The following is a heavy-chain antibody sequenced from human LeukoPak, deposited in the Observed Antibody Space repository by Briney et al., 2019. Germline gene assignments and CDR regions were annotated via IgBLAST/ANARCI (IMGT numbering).Heavy chain of an antibody. CDR2: INPNSGGT. V-gene: IGHV1-2*02. D-gene: IGHD5-18*01. CDR1: GYTFTGYY. J-gene: IGHJ4*02. Sequence: ASVKVSCKASGYTFTGYYMHWVRQAPGQGLEWMGWINPNSGGTNYAQKFQGRVTMTRDTSISTAYMELSRLRSDDTAVYYCARGEDTAMVLIDYWGQGTLVTVSS. CDR3: ARGEDTAMVLIDY.